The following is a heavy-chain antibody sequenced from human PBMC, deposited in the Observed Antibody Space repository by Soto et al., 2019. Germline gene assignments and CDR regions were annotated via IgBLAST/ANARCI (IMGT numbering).Heavy chain of an antibody. CDR1: RGTYSSYA. V-gene: IGHV1-69*13. Sequence: SVELSCKACRGTYSSYASSWVRQEPGKGLEWMGGIIPIFGTANYAQKFQGRVTITADESTSTAYMELSSLRSEDTAVYYCSREGAVAGTNYYYGTDFWGQGTTVTVSS. J-gene: IGHJ6*02. D-gene: IGHD6-19*01. CDR2: IIPIFGTA. CDR3: SREGAVAGTNYYYGTDF.